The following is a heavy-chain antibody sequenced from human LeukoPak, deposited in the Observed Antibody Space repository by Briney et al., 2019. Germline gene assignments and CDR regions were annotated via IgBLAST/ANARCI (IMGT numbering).Heavy chain of an antibody. V-gene: IGHV4-59*02. Sequence: ASETLSLTCTVSGGSVSDYYWSWIRQSPGKGLEWIGYIYYTETSYNPSLKSRVTISADTSKNQFSLKLYSVTAADTAVYYCATRKLGNDYWGQGTLITVSS. D-gene: IGHD7-27*01. CDR2: IYYTET. J-gene: IGHJ4*02. CDR1: GGSVSDYY. CDR3: ATRKLGNDY.